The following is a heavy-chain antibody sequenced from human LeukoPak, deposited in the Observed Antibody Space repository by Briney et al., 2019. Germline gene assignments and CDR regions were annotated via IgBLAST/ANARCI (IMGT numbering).Heavy chain of an antibody. CDR1: GFTFSSYA. J-gene: IGHJ4*02. CDR2: ISSNGGST. CDR3: AKEGSGWYYLDC. D-gene: IGHD6-19*01. V-gene: IGHV3-64*01. Sequence: GGSLRLSCAASGFTFSSYAMHWVRQAPGKGLEYVSAISSNGGSTYYANSVKGRFTISRDNSKNTLYLEMNSLRPEDTAIYYCAKEGSGWYYLDCWGQGTLVTVSS.